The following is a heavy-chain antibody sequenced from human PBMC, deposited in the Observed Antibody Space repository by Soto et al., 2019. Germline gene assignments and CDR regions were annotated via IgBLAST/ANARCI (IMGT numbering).Heavy chain of an antibody. Sequence: EVQLVESGGGLVQPGGSLRLSCAASAFTFRNYWMSWVRQATGKGLEWVANIKQDGSEKYYVDYVKGPFTISRDNAKSSLYLQINSLRAEDTAVYYCARVDCSSIGCYGDYSYYGMDVWGQGTTVTVS. J-gene: IGHJ6*02. D-gene: IGHD2-2*01. CDR3: ARVDCSSIGCYGDYSYYGMDV. CDR1: AFTFRNYW. CDR2: IKQDGSEK. V-gene: IGHV3-7*05.